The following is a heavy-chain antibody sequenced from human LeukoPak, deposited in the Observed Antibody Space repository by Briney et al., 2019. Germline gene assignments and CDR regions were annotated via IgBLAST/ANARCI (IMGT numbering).Heavy chain of an antibody. CDR2: INYSGST. J-gene: IGHJ6*02. D-gene: IGHD6-13*01. CDR3: ARLSKIATAGPNYYHSMDV. V-gene: IGHV4-34*01. Sequence: SETLSLTCAVYGGSFSGYYWSWIRQPPGKGLDWIGEINYSGSTNYNPSLKSRVTTSVDTSKNQFSLKLSSVTAADTALYYCARLSKIATAGPNYYHSMDVWGQGTTVTVSS. CDR1: GGSFSGYY.